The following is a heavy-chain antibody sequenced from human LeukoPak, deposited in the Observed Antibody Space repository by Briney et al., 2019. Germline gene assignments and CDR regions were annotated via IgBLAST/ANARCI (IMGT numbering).Heavy chain of an antibody. D-gene: IGHD4-23*01. J-gene: IGHJ4*02. CDR2: IYASGST. V-gene: IGHV4-61*02. CDR3: ARHLYGGNSAFDY. Sequence: PSETLSLTCTVSGGSISSGSYYWSWIRQPAGKGLEWIGRIYASGSTNYNPSLKSRVTISVDTSKNQFSLKLSSVTAADTAVYYCARHLYGGNSAFDYWGQGTLVTVSS. CDR1: GGSISSGSYY.